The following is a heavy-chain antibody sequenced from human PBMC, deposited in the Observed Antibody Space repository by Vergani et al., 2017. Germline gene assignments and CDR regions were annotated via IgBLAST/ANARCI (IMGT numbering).Heavy chain of an antibody. Sequence: QVQLVQSGAEVKKPGSSVKVSCKASGGTFSSYAISWVRQAPGQGLEWVGGIIPIFGTANYAQKFQVRVTITADEYTSTAYMELSSLRSEDTAVYYCARDTVYGGNSPGYWGQGSLVTVSS. CDR1: GGTFSSYA. CDR2: IIPIFGTA. D-gene: IGHD4-23*01. V-gene: IGHV1-69*01. CDR3: ARDTVYGGNSPGY. J-gene: IGHJ4*02.